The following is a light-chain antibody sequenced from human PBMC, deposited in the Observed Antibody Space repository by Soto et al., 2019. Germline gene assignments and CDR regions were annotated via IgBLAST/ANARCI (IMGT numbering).Light chain of an antibody. J-gene: IGLJ2*01. Sequence: QSALTQPASVSGSPGQSTTISCTGASSDFGTANHICWYQQYPGKAPKLIIYDVTSRPSGVSNRFSASKSANTASLTISGLQAEDEADYYCSSHASGSTLIFGGGTKVTVL. CDR1: SSDFGTANH. V-gene: IGLV2-14*03. CDR3: SSHASGSTLI. CDR2: DVT.